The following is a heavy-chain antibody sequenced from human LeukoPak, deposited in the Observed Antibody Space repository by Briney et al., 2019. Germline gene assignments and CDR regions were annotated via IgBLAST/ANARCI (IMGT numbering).Heavy chain of an antibody. Sequence: PGGSLRLSCAASGFTFSNYWMNWVRQAPGKGLEWVANIKGSDKGHVDSVKGRFSVSRDDARNSLYLQMDSLRAEDTAVYYCARDVDWNYDLWGQGTVVRVSS. J-gene: IGHJ4*02. CDR2: IKGSDK. CDR3: ARDVDWNYDL. V-gene: IGHV3-7*01. CDR1: GFTFSNYW. D-gene: IGHD1-7*01.